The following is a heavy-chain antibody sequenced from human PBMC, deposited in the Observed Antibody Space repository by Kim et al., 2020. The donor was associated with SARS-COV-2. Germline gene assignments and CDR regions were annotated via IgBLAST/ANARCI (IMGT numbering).Heavy chain of an antibody. D-gene: IGHD2-21*02. CDR2: IYPDDSDT. Sequence: GESLKISCKGSGYSFANYWIGWVRQLPGKGLEWMGVIYPDDSDTRYSPSFQGQVTISADKSISTVYLQWSSLRASDTAIYYCARPGRGDSGGESYYYGMDLWGQGTTVTVSS. V-gene: IGHV5-51*01. CDR1: GYSFANYW. J-gene: IGHJ6*02. CDR3: ARPGRGDSGGESYYYGMDL.